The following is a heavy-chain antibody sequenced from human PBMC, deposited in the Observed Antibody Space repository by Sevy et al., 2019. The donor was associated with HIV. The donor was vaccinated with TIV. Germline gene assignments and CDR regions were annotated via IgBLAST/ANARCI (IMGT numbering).Heavy chain of an antibody. V-gene: IGHV3-74*01. CDR1: GFSFSNYW. J-gene: IGHJ6*02. CDR2: INNVGSTT. D-gene: IGHD3-22*01. Sequence: GESLKISCAASGFSFSNYWMHWVRQAPGKGLVWVSRINNVGSTTSYADSVKGRFTISRDNAKNTLYLQMNSLRAEDTAVYYCAGDYYDSKGMDVWGQGTTVTVSS. CDR3: AGDYYDSKGMDV.